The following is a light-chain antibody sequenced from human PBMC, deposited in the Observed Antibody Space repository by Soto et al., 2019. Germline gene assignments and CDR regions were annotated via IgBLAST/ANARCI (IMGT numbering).Light chain of an antibody. Sequence: DIQMTQSPSTLSASVGDRVTITCRASQTINSWLAWYQQKPGRAPKLLIYEASIVQSGVPSSFSGSGSGTETTLTISSLLPDDSATYCCQQYNAYSYTFGQGTKLEI. J-gene: IGKJ2*01. CDR2: EAS. V-gene: IGKV1-5*03. CDR3: QQYNAYSYT. CDR1: QTINSW.